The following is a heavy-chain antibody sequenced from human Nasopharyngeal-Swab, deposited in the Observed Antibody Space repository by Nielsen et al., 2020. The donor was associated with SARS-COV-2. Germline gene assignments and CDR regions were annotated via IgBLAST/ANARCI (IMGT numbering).Heavy chain of an antibody. V-gene: IGHV4-31*02. CDR2: IYYSGST. D-gene: IGHD1-1*01. CDR3: ARDIGTPAYPRYYYYGMDV. Sequence: WRGKQTGTGLESIGYIYYSGSTYYNPSLKSRVTISVDTSKNQFSLKLSSVTAADTAVYYCARDIGTPAYPRYYYYGMDVWGQGTTVTVSS. J-gene: IGHJ6*02.